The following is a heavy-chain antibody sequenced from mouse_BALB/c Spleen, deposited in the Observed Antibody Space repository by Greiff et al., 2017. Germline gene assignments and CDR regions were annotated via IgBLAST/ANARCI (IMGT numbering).Heavy chain of an antibody. J-gene: IGHJ4*01. CDR3: ARDAMITEYAMDY. CDR1: GFTFSSYA. V-gene: IGHV5-9-4*01. CDR2: ISSGGSYT. Sequence: EVMLVESGGGLVKPGGSLKLSCAASGFTFSSYAMSWVRQSPEKRLEWVAEISSGGSYTYYPDTVTGRFTISRDNAKNTLYLEMSSLRSEDTAMYYCARDAMITEYAMDYWGQGTSVTVSS. D-gene: IGHD2-4*01.